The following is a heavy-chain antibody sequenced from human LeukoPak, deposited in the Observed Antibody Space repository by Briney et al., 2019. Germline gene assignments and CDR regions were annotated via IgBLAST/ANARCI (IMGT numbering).Heavy chain of an antibody. V-gene: IGHV1-2*02. D-gene: IGHD3-16*01. CDR1: GYTFTGYY. CDR3: ARNPYDYVWGSYDY. Sequence: ASVKVSCKASGYTFTGYYMHWVRQAPGQGLEWMGWINPNSGGTNYAQKFQGRVTMTTDTSTSTAYMELRSLRSDDTAVYYCARNPYDYVWGSYDYWGQGTLVTVSS. J-gene: IGHJ4*02. CDR2: INPNSGGT.